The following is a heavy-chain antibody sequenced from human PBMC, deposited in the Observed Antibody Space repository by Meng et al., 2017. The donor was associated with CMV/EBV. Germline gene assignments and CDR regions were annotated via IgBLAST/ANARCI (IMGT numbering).Heavy chain of an antibody. CDR1: GFTFSSYG. J-gene: IGHJ3*02. D-gene: IGHD1-14*01. Sequence: GESLKISCTASGFTFSSYGMHWVRQAPGKGLEWVAVIWYDGSNKYYADSVKGRFTISRDNSKNTLYLQMNSLRVEDTAVYFCARDPSPDNVVEPADNAFNIWGQGTMVTVSS. CDR2: IWYDGSNK. CDR3: ARDPSPDNVVEPADNAFNI. V-gene: IGHV3-33*01.